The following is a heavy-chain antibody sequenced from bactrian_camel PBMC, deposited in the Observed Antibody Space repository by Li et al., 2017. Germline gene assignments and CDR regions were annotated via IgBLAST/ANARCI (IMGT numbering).Heavy chain of an antibody. V-gene: IGHV3-3*01. D-gene: IGHD2*01. Sequence: HVQLVESGGGSAQAGGSLRLTCAHSGATAGSVCMGWFRQAPGTEREVVAVISGDGDNTYYGDSVKGRFTISQDNAKNTVYLQMSNLKPEDTAMYYCAAGFLLPNVVARMNPAHFPHSGQGTQVTVS. CDR3: AAGFLLPNVVARMNPAHFPH. CDR2: ISGDGDNT. CDR1: GATAGSVC. J-gene: IGHJ4*01.